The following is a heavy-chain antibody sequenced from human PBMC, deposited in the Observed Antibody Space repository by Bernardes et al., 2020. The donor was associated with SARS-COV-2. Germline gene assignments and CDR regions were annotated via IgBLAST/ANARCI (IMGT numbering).Heavy chain of an antibody. Sequence: ASVEVSCKVSGYTLTELSMHWVRQAPGKGLEWMGGFDPEDGETIYAQKFQGRVTMTEDTSTDTAYMELSSLRSEDTAVYYCATNGGQQLVRFRYFDLWGRGTLVTVSS. CDR3: ATNGGQQLVRFRYFDL. CDR1: GYTLTELS. D-gene: IGHD6-13*01. J-gene: IGHJ2*01. V-gene: IGHV1-24*01. CDR2: FDPEDGET.